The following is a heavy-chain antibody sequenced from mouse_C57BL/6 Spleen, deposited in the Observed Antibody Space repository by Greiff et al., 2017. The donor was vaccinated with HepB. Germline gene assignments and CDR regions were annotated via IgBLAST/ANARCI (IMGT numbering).Heavy chain of an antibody. V-gene: IGHV1-76*01. CDR3: ARDVVADY. J-gene: IGHJ2*01. CDR2: IYPGSGNT. Sequence: VQLQQSGAELVRPGASVKLSCKASGYTFTDYYINWVKQRPGQGLEWIARIYPGSGNTYYNEKFKGKATLTAEKSSSTAYMQLSSLTSEDSAVYFCARDVVADYWGQGTTLTVSS. D-gene: IGHD1-1*01. CDR1: GYTFTDYY.